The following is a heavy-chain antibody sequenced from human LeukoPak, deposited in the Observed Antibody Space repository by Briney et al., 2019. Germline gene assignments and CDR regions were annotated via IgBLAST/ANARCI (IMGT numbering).Heavy chain of an antibody. Sequence: SQTLSLTCDISGDSFSRNGVAWNWIRQSPSRGLEWLGRTYYGSNEYSVSMRGRITIATDASNNHFSLQLNSMTPDDTAMYYCARGQNSAFDVWSQGTMVTVSS. V-gene: IGHV6-1*01. CDR2: TYYGSN. CDR3: ARGQNSAFDV. J-gene: IGHJ3*01. CDR1: GDSFSRNGVA. D-gene: IGHD1-7*01.